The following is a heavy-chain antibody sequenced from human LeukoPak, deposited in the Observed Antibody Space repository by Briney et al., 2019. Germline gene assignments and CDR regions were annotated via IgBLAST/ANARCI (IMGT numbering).Heavy chain of an antibody. V-gene: IGHV3-23*01. J-gene: IGHJ4*02. CDR2: ISDTGNT. CDR1: GFTFSSYA. CDR3: AKAPVTTCRGAFCHSFDY. D-gene: IGHD2-15*01. Sequence: PGGSLRLSCAASGFTFSSYAMTWVRQAPGKGLEWVSAISDTGNTYHADSVKGRFTISRDSSKNTLFLQMNRLRPEDAAVYYCAKAPVTTCRGAFCHSFDYWGLGTLVTVSS.